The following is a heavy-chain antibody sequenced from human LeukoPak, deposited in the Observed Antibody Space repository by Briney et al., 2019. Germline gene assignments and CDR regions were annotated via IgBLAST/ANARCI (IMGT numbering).Heavy chain of an antibody. V-gene: IGHV1-18*01. CDR2: INAYNGDT. D-gene: IGHD3-10*01. CDR1: DYTFPTYG. CDR3: AGGGLWFGELPFDP. Sequence: ASMKVSCKASDYTFPTYGISWFRQAPGKGLEGLGWINAYNGDTNYAQKFQGRVTMTTDTSTSTAYMELRSLRSDDTAVYYCAGGGLWFGELPFDPWGQGTLVTVSS. J-gene: IGHJ5*02.